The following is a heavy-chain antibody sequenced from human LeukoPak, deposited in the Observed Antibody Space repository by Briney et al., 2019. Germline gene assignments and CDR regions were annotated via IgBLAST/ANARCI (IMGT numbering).Heavy chain of an antibody. V-gene: IGHV4-59*01. D-gene: IGHD2-15*01. CDR1: GGSTSSYY. CDR2: IYYSGST. Sequence: SQTLSLTCTVSGGSTSSYYCSWIRQPPGKGLEWIGYIYYSGSTNYNPSLKSRVTISVDTSKNQFSLKLSSVTAADSAVYYCARVRWWGGGCYPDAFDIWGQGTMVTVSS. J-gene: IGHJ3*02. CDR3: ARVRWWGGGCYPDAFDI.